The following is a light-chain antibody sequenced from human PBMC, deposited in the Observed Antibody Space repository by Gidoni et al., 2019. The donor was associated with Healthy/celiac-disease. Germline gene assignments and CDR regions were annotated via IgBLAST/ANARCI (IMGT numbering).Light chain of an antibody. V-gene: IGLV2-14*03. CDR2: DVS. CDR1: SSDVGGYNY. J-gene: IGLJ2*01. Sequence: TISCTGTSSDVGGYNYVSWYQQHPGKAPKLMIYDVSNRPSGVSNRFSGSKSGNTASLTISGRQAEDEADYYCSSYTSSSTRVFGGGTKLTVL. CDR3: SSYTSSSTRV.